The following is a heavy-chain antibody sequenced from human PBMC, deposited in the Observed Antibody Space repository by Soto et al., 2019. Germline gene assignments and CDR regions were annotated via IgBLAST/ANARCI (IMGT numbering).Heavy chain of an antibody. Sequence: PAGTLRLSCSASGFAPSNYYIQRVRRDTPEGLEWVSAMGTVCDAYYPGSVKGRFTISRENAKNSLYLQMNSLTAWDTGVYYCARALYGPQGFYFYAIDVWGQGTTVTVSS. J-gene: IGHJ6*02. CDR2: MGTVCDA. D-gene: IGHD3-10*01. CDR1: GFAPSNYY. CDR3: ARALYGPQGFYFYAIDV. V-gene: IGHV3-13*01.